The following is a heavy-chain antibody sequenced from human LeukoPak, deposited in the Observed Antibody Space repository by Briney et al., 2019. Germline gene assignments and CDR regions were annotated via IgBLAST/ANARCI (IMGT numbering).Heavy chain of an antibody. Sequence: PSETLSLTCAVSGGSISSAGYSWGWIRQPPGKGLEWIGYIFHSGTTYYNPSLKSRVTISPDTSKNQFSLKLSSVTAADTAVYYCARVSSSLFDYWGQGTLVTVSS. J-gene: IGHJ4*02. V-gene: IGHV4-30-2*01. CDR2: IFHSGTT. D-gene: IGHD6-6*01. CDR3: ARVSSSLFDY. CDR1: GGSISSAGYS.